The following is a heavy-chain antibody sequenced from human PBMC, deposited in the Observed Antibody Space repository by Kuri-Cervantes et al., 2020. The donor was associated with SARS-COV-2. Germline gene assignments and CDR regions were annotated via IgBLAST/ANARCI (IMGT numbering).Heavy chain of an antibody. J-gene: IGHJ4*02. CDR3: ARGLIGRGIVMVTNAGGNLDY. D-gene: IGHD2-21*02. CDR1: SYSISSGYY. Sequence: SETLSLTCTVSSYSISSGYYWSWIRQPPGKGLEWIGYIYYSGSTNYNPSLKSRVTISVDTSKNQFSLKLSSVTAADTAVYYCARGLIGRGIVMVTNAGGNLDYWGQGTLVTVSS. V-gene: IGHV4-61*01. CDR2: IYYSGST.